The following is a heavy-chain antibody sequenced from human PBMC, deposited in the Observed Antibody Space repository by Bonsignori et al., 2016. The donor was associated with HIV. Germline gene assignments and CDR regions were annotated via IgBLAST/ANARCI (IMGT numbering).Heavy chain of an antibody. D-gene: IGHD1-1*01. CDR3: ARAGTSGDYYYYMDV. Sequence: WIRQPPGKGLEWVAIISYDGSNKYYADSVRGRFTISRDNSKNTLSLQMNSLRPEDTAVYYCARAGTSGDYYYYMDVWGKGTTVTVSS. V-gene: IGHV3-30-3*01. J-gene: IGHJ6*03. CDR2: ISYDGSNK.